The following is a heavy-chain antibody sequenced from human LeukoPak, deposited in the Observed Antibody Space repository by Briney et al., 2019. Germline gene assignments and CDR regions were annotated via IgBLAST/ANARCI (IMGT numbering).Heavy chain of an antibody. CDR1: GFTLSSYW. CDR3: AKVRYIAAAGTDWFDP. J-gene: IGHJ5*02. D-gene: IGHD6-13*01. V-gene: IGHV3-74*01. CDR2: IASDGSST. Sequence: QPGGSLRLSCAASGFTLSSYWMNWVRQAPGKGLVWVSRIASDGSSTTYADSVKGRFSISRDNSKNTLYLQMNSLRAEDTAVYYCAKVRYIAAAGTDWFDPWGQGTLVTVSS.